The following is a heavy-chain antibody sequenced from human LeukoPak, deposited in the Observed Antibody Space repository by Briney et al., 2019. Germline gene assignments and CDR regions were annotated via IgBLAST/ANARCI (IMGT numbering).Heavy chain of an antibody. CDR2: IIPGFGTA. D-gene: IGHD3-10*01. CDR3: AREPEPAITMVRGEVFDF. V-gene: IGHV1-69*01. J-gene: IGHJ3*01. CDR1: GGTFSSYV. Sequence: SVRLSCKASGGTFSSYVISWVRQAPGQGLEWMGGIIPGFGTANYAQKFQGTVTINADVSATTVYMVLNSLRSEDTAVYYCAREPEPAITMVRGEVFDFWGQGTLVIVSS.